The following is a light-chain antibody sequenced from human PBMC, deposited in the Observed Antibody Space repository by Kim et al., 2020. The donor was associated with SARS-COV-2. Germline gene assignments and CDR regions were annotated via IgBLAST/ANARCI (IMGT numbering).Light chain of an antibody. Sequence: ELTQPPSASGTPGQRVTIPCSGSSSNIGSDYVYWYQQLPGTAPKLLIYRNNQRPSGVPDRFSGSKSGTSASLAISGLRSEDEAEYYCAAWDDSLSGWVFGGGTQLTVL. J-gene: IGLJ3*02. CDR3: AAWDDSLSGWV. CDR2: RNN. CDR1: SSNIGSDY. V-gene: IGLV1-47*01.